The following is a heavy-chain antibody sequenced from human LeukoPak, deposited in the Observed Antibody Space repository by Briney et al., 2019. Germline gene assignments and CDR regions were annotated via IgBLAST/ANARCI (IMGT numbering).Heavy chain of an antibody. Sequence: GRSLRLSCAASGFTFSNYWMTSVRRAPGHGLEWVANIRRDGSETHYVDSVMGRFTISRDNAKNSLYLQMNSLRAEDTAVYYCARDHSSGWFFDYWGQGTLVTVSS. J-gene: IGHJ4*02. V-gene: IGHV3-7*01. CDR2: IRRDGSET. CDR1: GFTFSNYW. D-gene: IGHD6-19*01. CDR3: ARDHSSGWFFDY.